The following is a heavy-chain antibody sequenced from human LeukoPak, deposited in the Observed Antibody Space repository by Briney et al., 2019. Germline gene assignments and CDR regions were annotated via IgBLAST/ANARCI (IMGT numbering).Heavy chain of an antibody. CDR2: ISSSSSYI. CDR1: GFTFSSYS. D-gene: IGHD3-10*01. CDR3: ARDYYGSGSYYGMDV. V-gene: IGHV3-21*01. Sequence: GGSLRLSCAASGFTFSSYSMNWVRQAPGKGLEWVSSISSSSSYIYYADSVKGRFTISRDNAKNSLYLQMNSLRAEDTAVYYCARDYYGSGSYYGMDVWGKGTTVTISS. J-gene: IGHJ6*04.